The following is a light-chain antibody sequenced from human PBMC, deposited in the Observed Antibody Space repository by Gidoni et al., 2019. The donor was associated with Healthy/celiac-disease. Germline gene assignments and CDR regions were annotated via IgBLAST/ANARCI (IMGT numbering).Light chain of an antibody. CDR3: QQSYSTPPA. V-gene: IGKV1-39*01. CDR1: QSISSY. J-gene: IGKJ4*01. Sequence: DIQMTQSPSSLSASVGDRVTITCRASQSISSYLNWYQQKPGKAPKLLIYAASSLQSGVPSRCSGSGSGTDFTLTISSLQPEDFATYYCQQSYSTPPAFXGXTKVEIK. CDR2: AAS.